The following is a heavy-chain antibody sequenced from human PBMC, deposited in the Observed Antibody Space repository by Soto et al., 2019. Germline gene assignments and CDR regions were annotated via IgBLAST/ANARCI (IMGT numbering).Heavy chain of an antibody. Sequence: SETLSLTCTVSGGSISSGDYYWSWIRQPPGKGLEWIGYIYYSGSTYYNPSLKSRVTISVDTSKNQFSLKLSSATAADTAVYYCARGYVDTAMVPDYWGQGTLVTVSS. J-gene: IGHJ4*02. D-gene: IGHD5-18*01. CDR2: IYYSGST. V-gene: IGHV4-30-4*01. CDR3: ARGYVDTAMVPDY. CDR1: GGSISSGDYY.